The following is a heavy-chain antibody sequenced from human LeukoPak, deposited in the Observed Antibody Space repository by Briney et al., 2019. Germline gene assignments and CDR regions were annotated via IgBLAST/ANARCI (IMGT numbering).Heavy chain of an antibody. J-gene: IGHJ4*02. D-gene: IGHD3-16*02. CDR2: ISGSDGSS. CDR3: AKSLGVGGYTRYKGFDQ. CDR1: GFTFSSYS. V-gene: IGHV3-23*01. Sequence: PGGSLRLPCAASGFTFSSYSMNWVRQAPGKGLEWVSSISGSDGSSHYADFVKGRFTISRDNSKDTLHLQMNSLRAEDTAVYYCAKSLGVGGYTRYKGFDQWGQGTLVTVSS.